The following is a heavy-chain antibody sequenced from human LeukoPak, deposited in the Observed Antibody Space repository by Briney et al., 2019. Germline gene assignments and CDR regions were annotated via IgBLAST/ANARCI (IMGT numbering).Heavy chain of an antibody. CDR2: IKSKTDGGTT. CDR1: GFTFSNAW. CDR3: TTLSDVKDY. Sequence: GGSLRLSCAVSGFTFSNAWMTWVRQAPGQGLEWVGRIKSKTDGGTTDYAAPVKGRFTISRDDPKNTLYLQLNSLKTEDTAMYYCTTLSDVKDYWGQGTLVTVSS. D-gene: IGHD2/OR15-2a*01. J-gene: IGHJ4*02. V-gene: IGHV3-15*01.